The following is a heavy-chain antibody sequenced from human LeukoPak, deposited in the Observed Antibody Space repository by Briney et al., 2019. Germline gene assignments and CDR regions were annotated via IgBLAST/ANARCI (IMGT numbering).Heavy chain of an antibody. J-gene: IGHJ4*02. CDR2: ISAYNGNT. D-gene: IGHD2-21*02. CDR3: ARVVPCGGDCYFRDY. Sequence: ASVKVSCKASGYTFTSYGISWVRQAPGQGLEWMGWISAYNGNTNYAQKLQGRVTMTTDTSTSTAYMELRSLRSDDTAVYYCARVVPCGGDCYFRDYWGQGILVTVSS. CDR1: GYTFTSYG. V-gene: IGHV1-18*01.